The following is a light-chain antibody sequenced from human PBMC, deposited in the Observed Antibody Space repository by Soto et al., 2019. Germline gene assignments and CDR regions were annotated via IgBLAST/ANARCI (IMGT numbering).Light chain of an antibody. CDR3: QQYGSSSWT. J-gene: IGKJ1*01. CDR2: GAS. CDR1: QSVSSSY. Sequence: EIVLTQSPCTLSLSPGDRATLSCRASQSVSSSYLAWYQQKPGQAPMLLIYGASIRATGIPDRFSGSGSGTDFTLTISRLEPEDFAVYYCQQYGSSSWTFGQGTKVEIK. V-gene: IGKV3-20*01.